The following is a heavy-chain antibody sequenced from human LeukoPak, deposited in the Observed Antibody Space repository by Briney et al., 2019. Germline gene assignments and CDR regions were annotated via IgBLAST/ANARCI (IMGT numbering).Heavy chain of an antibody. J-gene: IGHJ4*02. V-gene: IGHV1-46*01. CDR1: GYTFTSYY. D-gene: IGHD3-10*01. Sequence: ASVKVSCKASGYTFTSYYMHWVRQAPGQGLEWMGIINPSGGSTSYAQKFQGRVTMTRDTSTSTVYMELSSLRSEDTAVYYCARDPGGLVGENYSDYWGQGTLVTVSS. CDR2: INPSGGST. CDR3: ARDPGGLVGENYSDY.